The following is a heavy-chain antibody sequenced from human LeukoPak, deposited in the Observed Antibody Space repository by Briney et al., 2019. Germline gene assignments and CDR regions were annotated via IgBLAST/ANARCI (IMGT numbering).Heavy chain of an antibody. CDR1: GFTFNDYA. J-gene: IGHJ4*02. Sequence: GGSLRLSCAASGFTFNDYAMNWVRQAPGKGLEWVSGMSGSGEHTYYVDSVKGRFTISRDNAKNSLYLQMNSLRAEDTAVYFCARGGFYPDYWGQGTLVTVSS. CDR2: MSGSGEHT. CDR3: ARGGFYPDY. V-gene: IGHV3-21*01. D-gene: IGHD3-3*01.